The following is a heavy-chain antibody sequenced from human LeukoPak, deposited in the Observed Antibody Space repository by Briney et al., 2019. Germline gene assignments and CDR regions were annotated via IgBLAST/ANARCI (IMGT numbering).Heavy chain of an antibody. CDR2: IYTSGST. CDR1: GGSISSGSYY. V-gene: IGHV4-61*02. J-gene: IGHJ6*02. Sequence: PSETLSLTCTVSGGSISSGSYYWSWIRQPAGKGLEWIGRIYTSGSTNYNPSLKSRVTISVDTSKNQFSLKLSSVTAADTAVYYCARDSSGSPPYYYYGMDVWGQGTTVTVSS. D-gene: IGHD1-26*01. CDR3: ARDSSGSPPYYYYGMDV.